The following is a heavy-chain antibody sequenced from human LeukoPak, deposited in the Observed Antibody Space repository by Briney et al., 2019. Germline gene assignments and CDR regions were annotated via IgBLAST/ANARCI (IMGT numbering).Heavy chain of an antibody. CDR2: IIPILGIA. CDR1: GGTFSSYA. V-gene: IGHV1-69*04. J-gene: IGHJ2*01. Sequence: ASVKVSCKASGGTFSSYAISWVRQAPGQGLEWMGRIIPILGIANYAQKFQGRVTITADESTSTAYMELSSLRSEDTAVYYCARASRASWYFDLWGRGTLVTVSS. CDR3: ARASRASWYFDL.